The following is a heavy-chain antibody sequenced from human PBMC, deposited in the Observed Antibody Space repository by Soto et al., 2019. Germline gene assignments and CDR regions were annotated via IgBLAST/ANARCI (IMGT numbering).Heavy chain of an antibody. CDR1: GYTFTSYD. J-gene: IGHJ4*02. Sequence: QVQLVQSGAEVKKPGASVKVSCKASGYTFTSYDINWVRQATGQGLEWMGWMYPHSGNTGYAQKFQGRVTMTRNTSISTAYMELNSLRSADTAVYYYESTLYGENVDYWGQGTLVTVSS. CDR2: MYPHSGNT. CDR3: ESTLYGENVDY. D-gene: IGHD4-17*01. V-gene: IGHV1-8*01.